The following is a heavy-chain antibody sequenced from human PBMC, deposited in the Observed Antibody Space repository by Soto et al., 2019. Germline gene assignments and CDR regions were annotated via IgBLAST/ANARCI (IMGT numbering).Heavy chain of an antibody. CDR3: APMGV. CDR1: WFTFSSYA. Sequence: GGSLKLSCGASWFTFSSYAMSWVRQAPGKGLEWVSAISGSDNTTYYADSVKGRFTISRDNSKNTLYLQMSSLRADDTAVYYCAPMGVWGQGTTVTVSS. CDR2: ISGSDNTT. J-gene: IGHJ6*02. V-gene: IGHV3-23*01.